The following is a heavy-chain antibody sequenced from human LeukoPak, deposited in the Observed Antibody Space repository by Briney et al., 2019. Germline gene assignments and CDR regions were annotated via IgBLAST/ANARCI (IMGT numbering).Heavy chain of an antibody. CDR2: IDPSDSYT. Sequence: GESLKISCKGSGYSFTSYWISWVRQMPGKGLEWMGRIDPSDSYTNYSPSFQGHVTISADKSISTAYLQWSSLKASDTAMYYCARLSDDSSGYGLVYYYYGMDVWGQGTTVTVSS. J-gene: IGHJ6*02. CDR1: GYSFTSYW. V-gene: IGHV5-10-1*01. D-gene: IGHD3-22*01. CDR3: ARLSDDSSGYGLVYYYYGMDV.